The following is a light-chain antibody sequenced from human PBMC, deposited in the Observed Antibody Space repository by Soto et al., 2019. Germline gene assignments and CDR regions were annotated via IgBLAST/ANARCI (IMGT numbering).Light chain of an antibody. J-gene: IGKJ5*01. CDR1: QDISNY. CDR2: GAS. V-gene: IGKV1-33*01. CDR3: QQYDHVPST. Sequence: DIQMTQSPSSLSASVGDRVTFTCQASQDISNYLNWYQQEPGQAPKILIYGASNLKTGVPSRFSRSGYRTHFTFTISSLQPEDIATCYCQQYDHVPSTCRRETRLDI.